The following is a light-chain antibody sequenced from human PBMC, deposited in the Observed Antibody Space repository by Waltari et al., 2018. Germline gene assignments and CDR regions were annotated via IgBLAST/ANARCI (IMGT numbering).Light chain of an antibody. J-gene: IGKJ4*01. Sequence: DVHMTQSPSTLSASIVDSVTITCRANESVSYWLAWYQQKPGSAPTLMIYQATILQSGVPSRFSATGSGTDFTLTIKSLQADDFGSYYCQQYKVYPLSFGGGTRLEIK. CDR3: QQYKVYPLS. CDR1: ESVSYW. CDR2: QAT. V-gene: IGKV1-5*03.